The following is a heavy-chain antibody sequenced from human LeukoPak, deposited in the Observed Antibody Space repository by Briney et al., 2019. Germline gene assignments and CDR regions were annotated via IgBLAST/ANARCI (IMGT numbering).Heavy chain of an antibody. Sequence: GGSLRLSCAASGFTFSSYWMSWVRQAPGKGLEWVANIKQDGSEKYYVDSVKGRLTISRDNAKNSLYLQMNSLRAEDTAVYYCAREGGSGYSYGYYYYYYMDVWGKGTTVTVSS. J-gene: IGHJ6*03. CDR1: GFTFSSYW. D-gene: IGHD5-18*01. CDR2: IKQDGSEK. V-gene: IGHV3-7*01. CDR3: AREGGSGYSYGYYYYYYMDV.